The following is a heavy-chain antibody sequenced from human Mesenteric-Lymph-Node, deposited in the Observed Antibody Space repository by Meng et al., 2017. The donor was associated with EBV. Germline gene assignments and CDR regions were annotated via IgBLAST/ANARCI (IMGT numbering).Heavy chain of an antibody. CDR3: AGSGSYSSFDY. V-gene: IGHV4-4*02. J-gene: IGHJ4*02. CDR1: GGSISSNSW. D-gene: IGHD3-10*01. CDR2: IYHSGST. Sequence: QVQLQEAGPGLVKPAGPLSLTCAVSGGSISSNSWWSWVRQPPGKGLEWIGQIYHSGSTNYNPSLKSRVTISVDKSKNQFSLKLSSVTAADTAVYYCAGSGSYSSFDYWGQGILVTVSS.